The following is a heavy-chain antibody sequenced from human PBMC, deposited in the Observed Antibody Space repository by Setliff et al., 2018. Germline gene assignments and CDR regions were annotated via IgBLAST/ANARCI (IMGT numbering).Heavy chain of an antibody. Sequence: ASVKVSCKASGYTFTSHYMHCVRQAPGLGLEWMGTINPSSGRTSYAQKFQGRVTMTRDTSTSTVYRDMSSLRSEGTAVYYCARDVFPYHYEGAFDIWGQGTMVTVSS. CDR1: GYTFTSHY. J-gene: IGHJ3*02. D-gene: IGHD3-22*01. CDR2: INPSSGRT. V-gene: IGHV1-46*01. CDR3: ARDVFPYHYEGAFDI.